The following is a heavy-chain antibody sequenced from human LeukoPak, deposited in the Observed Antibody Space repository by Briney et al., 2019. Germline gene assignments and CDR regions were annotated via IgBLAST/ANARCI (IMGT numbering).Heavy chain of an antibody. CDR2: ITYSGST. Sequence: SETLSLTCTVSGGSLSNYYWTWIRQPPGKDLEWIGFITYSGSTNYNPSLKSRVTMSVDKSNNQCSLRLSSVTALDTAVYSCARDYYAMGVCGQGTAVTVSS. CDR1: GGSLSNYY. CDR3: ARDYYAMGV. V-gene: IGHV4-59*01. J-gene: IGHJ6*02.